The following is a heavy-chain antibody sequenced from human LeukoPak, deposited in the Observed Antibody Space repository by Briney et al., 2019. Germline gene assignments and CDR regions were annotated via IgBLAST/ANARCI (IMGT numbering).Heavy chain of an antibody. D-gene: IGHD6-19*01. CDR1: GFTFGDYA. V-gene: IGHV3-49*03. CDR2: IRSKAYGGTT. Sequence: GGSLRLSCTASGFTFGDYAMSWFRQAPGKGREWLGLIRSKAYGGTTEYAASVKGRFTISRDDSKSIAYLQMNSLKTEDTAVYYCTRKAPYSSGWPFDYWGQGTLVTVSS. J-gene: IGHJ4*02. CDR3: TRKAPYSSGWPFDY.